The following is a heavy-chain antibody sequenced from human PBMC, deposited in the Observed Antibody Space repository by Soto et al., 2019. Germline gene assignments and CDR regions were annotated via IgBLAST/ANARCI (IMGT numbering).Heavy chain of an antibody. J-gene: IGHJ3*02. Sequence: QPGGSLRLSCAASGFTFSSYAMHWVRQAPGKGLEWVAVISYDGSNKYYADSVKGRFTISRDNSKNTLYLQMNSLRAEDTAVYYCASQLVGDGYNFGAFDIWGQGTMVTVSS. D-gene: IGHD5-12*01. V-gene: IGHV3-30-3*01. CDR3: ASQLVGDGYNFGAFDI. CDR1: GFTFSSYA. CDR2: ISYDGSNK.